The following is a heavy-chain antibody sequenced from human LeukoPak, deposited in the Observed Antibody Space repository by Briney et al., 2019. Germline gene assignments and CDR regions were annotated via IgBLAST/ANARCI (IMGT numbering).Heavy chain of an antibody. CDR3: ARLVGDTAMPDDAFDI. V-gene: IGHV4-34*01. Sequence: SETLSLTCAVYGGSFSGYYWSWIRQPPGKGLEWIGEINHSGSTNYNPSLKSQVTISVDTSKNQFSLKLSSVIAADTAVYYCARLVGDTAMPDDAFDIWGQGTMVTVSS. CDR2: INHSGST. CDR1: GGSFSGYY. D-gene: IGHD5-18*01. J-gene: IGHJ3*02.